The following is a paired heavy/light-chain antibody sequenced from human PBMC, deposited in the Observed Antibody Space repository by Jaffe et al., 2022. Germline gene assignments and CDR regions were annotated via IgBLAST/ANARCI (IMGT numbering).Heavy chain of an antibody. CDR1: GYSFTSYW. CDR3: VRHDRPYSRGWYDAFDI. J-gene: IGHJ3*02. D-gene: IGHD6-19*01. CDR2: IYPGDSDT. V-gene: IGHV5-51*01. Sequence: EVQLVQSGAEVKKPGESLKISCKGSGYSFTSYWIGWVRQMPGKGLEWMGIIYPGDSDTRYSPSFQGQVTISADKSISTAYLQWSSLMASDTAMYYCVRHDRPYSRGWYDAFDIWGQGTMVTVSS.
Light chain of an antibody. CDR3: MQGIHLPIT. J-gene: IGKJ5*01. V-gene: IGKV2-29*02. Sequence: DIVMTQTPLSLSVTPGQPASISCKSSQSLLHSDEKTYLYWYLQKPGQSPQLLIYEVSSRFSGVPDRFSGSGSGTDFTLKIGRVEAEDVGVYYCMQGIHLPITFGQGTRLEIK. CDR1: QSLLHSDEKTY. CDR2: EVS.